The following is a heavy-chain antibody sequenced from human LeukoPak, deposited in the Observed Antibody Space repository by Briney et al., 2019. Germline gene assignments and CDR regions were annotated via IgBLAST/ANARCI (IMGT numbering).Heavy chain of an antibody. J-gene: IGHJ3*02. CDR1: GGSISSSSYY. CDR2: IYYSGST. Sequence: SETLSLTCTGSGGSISSSSYYWGWIRQPPGKGLEWIGSIYYSGSTYYNPSLKSRVTISVDTSKNQFSLKLSSVTAADTAVYYCARPGDYAFAFDIWGQGTMVTVSS. V-gene: IGHV4-39*01. CDR3: ARPGDYAFAFDI. D-gene: IGHD4-17*01.